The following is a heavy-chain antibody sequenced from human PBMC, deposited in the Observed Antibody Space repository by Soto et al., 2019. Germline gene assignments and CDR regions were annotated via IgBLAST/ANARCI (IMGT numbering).Heavy chain of an antibody. CDR1: GGSISSYY. CDR3: ARGAGVGYCSGGSCYLIPHFDY. J-gene: IGHJ4*02. CDR2: IYYSGST. Sequence: SETLSLTCTVSGGSISSYYWSWIRQPPGKGLEWIGYIYYSGSTNYNPSLKSRVTISVDTSKNQFSLKLSSVTAADTAMYYCARGAGVGYCSGGSCYLIPHFDYWGQGTLVTVSS. V-gene: IGHV4-59*01. D-gene: IGHD2-15*01.